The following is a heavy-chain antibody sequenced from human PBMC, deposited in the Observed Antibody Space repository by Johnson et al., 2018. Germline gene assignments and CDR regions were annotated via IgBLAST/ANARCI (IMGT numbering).Heavy chain of an antibody. J-gene: IGHJ3*02. CDR3: VRDGYATGRNDAFDT. CDR2: ITGSSPPI. CDR1: GFTLSRYG. D-gene: IGHD2-2*01. Sequence: EVQLVESGGGLVQPGGSXSLSCAASGFTLSRYGLNCVRQAPGKGLEWVSHITGSSPPIYYADSVKGRFTASTDNAKNSLYLQMSSLSAEDTAVYYCVRDGYATGRNDAFDTWGQGTMVTVSS. V-gene: IGHV3-48*01.